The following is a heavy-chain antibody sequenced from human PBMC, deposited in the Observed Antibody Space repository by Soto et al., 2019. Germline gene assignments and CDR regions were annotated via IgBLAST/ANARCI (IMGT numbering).Heavy chain of an antibody. CDR2: IHYSGNT. CDR1: GVSITSGDYY. V-gene: IGHV4-30-4*01. J-gene: IGHJ4*02. CDR3: AREDTMVRGIIP. Sequence: QVQLQESGPGLVKPSQTLSLTCNVSGVSITSGDYYWNWIRQPPGKGLEWIGYIHYSGNTYYNPSLKSRLTISVDTSKNQFSLRLISVTAADTAVYYCAREDTMVRGIIPWGQGTLVTVSS. D-gene: IGHD3-10*01.